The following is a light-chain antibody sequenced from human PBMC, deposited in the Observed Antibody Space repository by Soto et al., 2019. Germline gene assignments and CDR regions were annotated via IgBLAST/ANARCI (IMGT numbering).Light chain of an antibody. Sequence: IKMNQSPSTLSATVGDRVTITCRASQSISSWLAWYQQKPGKAPKLLIYDASTLESGVPSRFTGRGSGTEFTLTISSLQPEDFATYYCQQYKSYSRMFGQGTKVDI. V-gene: IGKV1-5*01. CDR3: QQYKSYSRM. CDR1: QSISSW. J-gene: IGKJ1*01. CDR2: DAS.